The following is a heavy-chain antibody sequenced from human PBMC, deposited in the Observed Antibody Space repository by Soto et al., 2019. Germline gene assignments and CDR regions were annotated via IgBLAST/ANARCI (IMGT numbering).Heavy chain of an antibody. J-gene: IGHJ4*02. Sequence: GGSLRLSCAASGFAFSNYAIHWVRQAPGKGLEWVSSIGTSIDATYYADSVKGRFTISRDDSKNTLYLQMNSLRAEDSAVYYCAKDRTVAARNFDYWGQGTQVTVSS. V-gene: IGHV3-23*01. D-gene: IGHD6-6*01. CDR1: GFAFSNYA. CDR2: IGTSIDAT. CDR3: AKDRTVAARNFDY.